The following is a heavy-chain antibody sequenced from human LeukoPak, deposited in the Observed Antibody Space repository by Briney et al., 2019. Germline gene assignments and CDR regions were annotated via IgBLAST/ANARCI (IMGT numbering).Heavy chain of an antibody. CDR1: GYTFTGYY. V-gene: IGHV1-2*02. J-gene: IGHJ4*02. CDR2: INPNSGGT. CDR3: ARHRYCSSTSCPRGGLDY. Sequence: ASVKVSCKASGYTFTGYYMHWVRQAPGQGLEWVGWINPNSGGTNYAEKFEGRVTMTRDTYISTAYLELSRLRSDDTAEYYCARHRYCSSTSCPRGGLDYWGQGTLVTVSS. D-gene: IGHD2-2*01.